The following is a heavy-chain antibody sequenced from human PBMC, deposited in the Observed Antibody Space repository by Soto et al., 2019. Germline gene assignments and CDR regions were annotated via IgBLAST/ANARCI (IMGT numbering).Heavy chain of an antibody. CDR3: AKDNPPGVAATPMRYYFDY. D-gene: IGHD2-15*01. CDR1: GFTFSSYA. CDR2: ISGSGGST. J-gene: IGHJ4*02. V-gene: IGHV3-23*01. Sequence: EVQLLESGGGLVQPGGSLRLSCAASGFTFSSYAMSWVRQAPGKGLEWVSAISGSGGSTYYADSVKGRFTISRDNSKNTLYLQMNSLRAEDTAVYYCAKDNPPGVAATPMRYYFDYWGQGTLVTVSS.